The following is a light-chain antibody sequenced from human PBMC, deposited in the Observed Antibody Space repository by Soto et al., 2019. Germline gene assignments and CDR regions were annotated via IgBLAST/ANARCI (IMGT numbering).Light chain of an antibody. J-gene: IGKJ4*01. CDR3: QQYGSSPLT. CDR2: GAS. V-gene: IGKV3-20*01. Sequence: EIEMTQSPATLSVSPVERVTLSCRASQSVSRFLAWYQQKPGQAPRLLIYGASSRAAAIPDRFSGSGSGTDFTLTISRLEPEDFAVYYCQQYGSSPLTFGGGTKVDI. CDR1: QSVSRF.